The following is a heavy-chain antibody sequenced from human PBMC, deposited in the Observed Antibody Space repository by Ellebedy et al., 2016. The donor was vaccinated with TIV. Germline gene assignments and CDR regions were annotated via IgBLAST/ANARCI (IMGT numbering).Heavy chain of an antibody. V-gene: IGHV4-59*01. J-gene: IGHJ4*02. CDR1: GGSISGYY. CDR3: ARSKDIVATIGALDYFDY. D-gene: IGHD5-12*01. CDR2: IFYSGST. Sequence: SETLSLTXTVSGGSISGYYWRWIRQPPGKGLEWIGSIFYSGSTKYNPSLKSRVTMSVDTSRNQFSLKLSSVTAADTAMYYCARSKDIVATIGALDYFDYWGQGTLVTVSS.